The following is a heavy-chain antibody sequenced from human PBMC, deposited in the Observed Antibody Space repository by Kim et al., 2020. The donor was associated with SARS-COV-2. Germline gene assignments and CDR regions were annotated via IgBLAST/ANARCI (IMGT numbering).Heavy chain of an antibody. CDR2: MNPNSGNT. CDR3: ARGRIRGEGLLWFGELLKHDAFDI. J-gene: IGHJ3*02. D-gene: IGHD3-10*01. CDR1: GYTFTSYD. Sequence: ASVKVSCKASGYTFTSYDINWVRQATGQGLEWMGWMNPNSGNTGYAQKFQGRVTMTRNTSISTAYMELSSLRSEDTAVYYCARGRIRGEGLLWFGELLKHDAFDIWGQGTMVTVSS. V-gene: IGHV1-8*01.